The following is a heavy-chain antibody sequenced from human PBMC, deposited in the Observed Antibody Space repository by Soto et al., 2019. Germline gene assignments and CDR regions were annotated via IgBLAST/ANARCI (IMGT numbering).Heavy chain of an antibody. CDR3: SRGGGGGLFDL. D-gene: IGHD2-21*01. CDR1: GFTFSDHY. Sequence: QVQLVESGGGLVKPGGSLRLSCASSGFTFSDHYMSWIRRSPGKGLEFLSYISPRPTYKSYADSVKGRFTISRDNAKNSLYLQLNSLRAEDTAIYYCSRGGGGGLFDLWGQGTFVTVSS. V-gene: IGHV3-11*06. J-gene: IGHJ4*02. CDR2: ISPRPTYK.